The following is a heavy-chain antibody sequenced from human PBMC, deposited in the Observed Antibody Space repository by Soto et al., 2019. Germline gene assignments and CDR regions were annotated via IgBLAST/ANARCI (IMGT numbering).Heavy chain of an antibody. D-gene: IGHD3-3*01. V-gene: IGHV4-59*01. CDR1: GGSISSYY. CDR2: IYYSGST. J-gene: IGHJ5*02. CDR3: ARDREAITIFGVVRAGFDP. Sequence: SETLSLTCTVSGGSISSYYWSWIRQPPGKGLEWIGYIYYSGSTNYNPSLKSRVTISVDTSKNQFSLKLSSVTAADTAVYYCARDREAITIFGVVRAGFDPWGQGTLVTVYS.